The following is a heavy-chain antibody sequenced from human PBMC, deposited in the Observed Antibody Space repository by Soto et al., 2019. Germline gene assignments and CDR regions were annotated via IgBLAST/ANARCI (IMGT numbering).Heavy chain of an antibody. CDR2: IYYSGST. V-gene: IGHV4-59*01. CDR3: ARSIVGATIDY. Sequence: TSETLSLTCTVSGGSISSYYWSWIRQPPGKGLEWIGYIYYSGSTNYNPSLESRVTISVDTSKNQFSLKLSSVTAADTAVYYCARSIVGATIDYWGQGTLVTVSS. CDR1: GGSISSYY. J-gene: IGHJ4*02. D-gene: IGHD1-26*01.